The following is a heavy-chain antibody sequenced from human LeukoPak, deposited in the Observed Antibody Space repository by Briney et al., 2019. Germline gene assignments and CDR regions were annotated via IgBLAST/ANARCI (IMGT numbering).Heavy chain of an antibody. Sequence: ASVKVSCKASVYIFSSYGITWLRQAPGQGLEWMGWINTDNGNKHYAQKLQGRVTMTTDTFTTTAYMELRSLRSDDTAIYYCAKGRATGAIVGNAFDIWGQGTMVTVSS. D-gene: IGHD3-10*01. CDR3: AKGRATGAIVGNAFDI. J-gene: IGHJ3*02. V-gene: IGHV1-18*01. CDR1: VYIFSSYG. CDR2: INTDNGNK.